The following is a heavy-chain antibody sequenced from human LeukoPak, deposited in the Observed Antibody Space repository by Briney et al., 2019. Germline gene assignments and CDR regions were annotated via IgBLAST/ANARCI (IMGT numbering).Heavy chain of an antibody. D-gene: IGHD6-13*01. CDR2: IYTGDSDT. CDR1: GYSFTSYW. V-gene: IGHV5-51*01. CDR3: ARRVAAVESCFDY. Sequence: GESLKISCTGSGYSFTSYWIGWVRQMPGKGLEWMGIIYTGDSDTRYSPSVQGQVTISADKSISTAYLQWSSLKASDTAMYYCARRVAAVESCFDYWGQGTLVTVSS. J-gene: IGHJ4*02.